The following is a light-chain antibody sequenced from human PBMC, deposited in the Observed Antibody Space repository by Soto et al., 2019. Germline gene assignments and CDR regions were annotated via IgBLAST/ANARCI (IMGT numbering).Light chain of an antibody. CDR1: QSVSSY. J-gene: IGKJ3*01. Sequence: EIVLTQSPATLSLSPGERATLSCRASQSVSSYLAWYQQRPGQPPRLLIYDASNRATGIPARFSGSGSGTDFTPTISSLEPEDFAIYYCQQRSGWPPLFTFGPGTKVDI. V-gene: IGKV3-11*01. CDR3: QQRSGWPPLFT. CDR2: DAS.